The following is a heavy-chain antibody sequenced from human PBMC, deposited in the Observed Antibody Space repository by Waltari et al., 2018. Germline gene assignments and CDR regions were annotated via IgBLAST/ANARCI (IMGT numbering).Heavy chain of an antibody. D-gene: IGHD2-2*01. J-gene: IGHJ5*02. Sequence: QVQLQESGPGLVKPSETLSLTCTVSRGSIRSYYWSWIRQPAGKGLEWIGRIYTSGSTNYNPSLKSRVTMSVDTSKNQFSLKLSSVTAADTAVYYCARDYCSSTSCYDWFDPWGQGTLVTVSS. V-gene: IGHV4-4*07. CDR2: IYTSGST. CDR1: RGSIRSYY. CDR3: ARDYCSSTSCYDWFDP.